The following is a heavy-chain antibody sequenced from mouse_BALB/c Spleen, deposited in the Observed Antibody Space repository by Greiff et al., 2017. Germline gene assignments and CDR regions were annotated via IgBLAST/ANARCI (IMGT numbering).Heavy chain of an antibody. CDR2: ISDGGSYT. J-gene: IGHJ2*01. CDR1: GFTFSDYY. V-gene: IGHV5-4*02. CDR3: ARDGGYDPYYFDY. Sequence: EVQLVESGGGLVKPGGSLKLSCAASGFTFSDYYMYWVRQTPEKRLEWVATISDGGSYTYYPDSVKGRFTISRDNAKNNLYLQMSSLKSEDTAMYYCARDGGYDPYYFDYWGQGTTLTVSS. D-gene: IGHD2-2*01.